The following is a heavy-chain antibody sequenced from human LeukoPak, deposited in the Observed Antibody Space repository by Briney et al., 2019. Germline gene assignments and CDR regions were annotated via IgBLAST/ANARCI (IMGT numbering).Heavy chain of an antibody. CDR3: AKDSLQITMIVVVITGPFDY. CDR1: GFTFSSYA. J-gene: IGHJ4*02. D-gene: IGHD3-22*01. Sequence: PGGSLRLSCAASGFTFSSYAMSWVRQAPGKGLEWVSAISGSGGSTYYADSVKGRFTISRDNSKNTLYLQMNSLRAEDTAVYYCAKDSLQITMIVVVITGPFDYWGQGTLVTVSS. CDR2: ISGSGGST. V-gene: IGHV3-23*01.